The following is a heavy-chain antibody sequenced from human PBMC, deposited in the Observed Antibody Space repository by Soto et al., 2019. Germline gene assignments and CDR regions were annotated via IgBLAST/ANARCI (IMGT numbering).Heavy chain of an antibody. Sequence: DSVKVSCKASGYTFTSYYMHWVRQAPGQGLEWLGIINPGGGSTKYTQKLQDRVTMTRDTSTSTVYMELSSLTSEDTAVYYCARAVAPYYYYGMDVWGQGTTVTVSS. CDR1: GYTFTSYY. CDR3: ARAVAPYYYYGMDV. V-gene: IGHV1-46*01. CDR2: INPGGGST. J-gene: IGHJ6*02. D-gene: IGHD2-21*01.